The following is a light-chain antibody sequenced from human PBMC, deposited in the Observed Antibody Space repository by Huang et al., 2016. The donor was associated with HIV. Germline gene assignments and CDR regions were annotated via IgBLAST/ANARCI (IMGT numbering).Light chain of an antibody. CDR1: QDISNY. CDR2: DAS. CDR3: QQYDNLHT. V-gene: IGKV1-33*01. J-gene: IGKJ2*01. Sequence: DIQMTQSPSSLSASVGDRVTITCQASQDISNYLNWYQQKPGKAPKLLIYDASNLETGVPSRFSGSISGTHFTFTINNLQPEDIATYYCQQYDNLHTFGQGTKLEIK.